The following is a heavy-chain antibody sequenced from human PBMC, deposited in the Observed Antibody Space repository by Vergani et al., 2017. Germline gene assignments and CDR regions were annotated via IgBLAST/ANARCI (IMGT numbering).Heavy chain of an antibody. CDR3: ARRFSGRYYYYYYMDV. Sequence: VQLVESGGGVVQPGTSLRLSCAASGFIFKNHGMQWVRQAPGKGLEWVSYISSSGSTIYYADSVKGRFTISRDNAKNSLYLQMNSLRAEDTAVYYCARRFSGRYYYYYYMDVWGKGTTVTVSS. D-gene: IGHD2/OR15-2a*01. J-gene: IGHJ6*03. CDR1: GFIFKNHG. CDR2: ISSSGSTI. V-gene: IGHV3-48*04.